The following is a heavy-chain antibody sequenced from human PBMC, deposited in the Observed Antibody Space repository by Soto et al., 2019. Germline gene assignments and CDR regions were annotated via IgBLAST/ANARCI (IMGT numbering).Heavy chain of an antibody. CDR3: ARGGGVGVAGSAAFDM. D-gene: IGHD3-3*01. CDR2: INPATGAA. J-gene: IGHJ3*02. V-gene: IGHV1-2*02. CDR1: GYPVTAYY. Sequence: QLHLVQSGAVVKKPGASVTVSCSASGYPVTAYYMHWVRQAPGRGLEWMGGINPATGAAKYTKTFQGRVTMTGDTSTSTVFMELSGLTSEDTAVFYCARGGGVGVAGSAAFDMWGQGTLVTVSS.